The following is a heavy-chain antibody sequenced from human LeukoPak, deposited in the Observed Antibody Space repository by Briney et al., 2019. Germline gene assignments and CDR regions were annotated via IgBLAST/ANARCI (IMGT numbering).Heavy chain of an antibody. CDR3: ARQALDSDYDLDAFDI. D-gene: IGHD4/OR15-4a*01. V-gene: IGHV1-8*01. Sequence: ASVKVSCKASGYTFTSYDINWVRQATGQGLEWMGWMNPNSGNTGYAQKFQGRVTMTRNTSISTAYMELSSLRSEDTAVYYCARQALDSDYDLDAFDIWGQGTMVTVSS. J-gene: IGHJ3*02. CDR1: GYTFTSYD. CDR2: MNPNSGNT.